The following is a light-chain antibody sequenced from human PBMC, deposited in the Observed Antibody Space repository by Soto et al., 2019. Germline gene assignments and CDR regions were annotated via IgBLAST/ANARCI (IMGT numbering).Light chain of an antibody. CDR2: GAS. V-gene: IGKV3-20*01. CDR3: QQYATSPIT. J-gene: IGKJ5*01. Sequence: ENVLTQYPGTLTLSPGERATLSCRASESVGRSYLAWFQQKPGQVPRLVVSGASSRATGIPDRFRGSGSGTDFTLTISRLEPEDFAVYYCQQYATSPITFGQGTRLEI. CDR1: ESVGRSY.